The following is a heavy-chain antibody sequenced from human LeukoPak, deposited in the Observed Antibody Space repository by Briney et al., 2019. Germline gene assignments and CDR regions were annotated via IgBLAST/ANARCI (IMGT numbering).Heavy chain of an antibody. J-gene: IGHJ4*02. CDR1: GGSISSSSYY. CDR3: ARLSVVRGKGLPYYFDY. D-gene: IGHD3-10*01. V-gene: IGHV4-39*01. CDR2: IYYSGST. Sequence: SGTLSLTCTVSGGSISSSSYYWGWIRQPPGKGLEWIGSIYYSGSTYYNPSLKSRVTISVDTSKNQFSLKLSSVTAADTAVYYCARLSVVRGKGLPYYFDYWGQGTLVTVSS.